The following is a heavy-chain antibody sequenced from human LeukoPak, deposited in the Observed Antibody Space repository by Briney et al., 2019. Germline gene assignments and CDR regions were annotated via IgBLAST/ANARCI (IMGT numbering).Heavy chain of an antibody. V-gene: IGHV4-59*08. J-gene: IGHJ4*02. Sequence: SETLSLTCTVSGGSINGYYWSWIRQPPGKGLEWIGYIYYSGSTSYNPSLKSRVTISVDTSQNQFSLKLSSVTAAGTAFYYCARHSNGNFDYWGQGTLVTVSS. CDR3: ARHSNGNFDY. CDR1: GGSINGYY. D-gene: IGHD2-8*01. CDR2: IYYSGST.